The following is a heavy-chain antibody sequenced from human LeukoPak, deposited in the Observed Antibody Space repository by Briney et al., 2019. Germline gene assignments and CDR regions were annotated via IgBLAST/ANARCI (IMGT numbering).Heavy chain of an antibody. Sequence: SETLSLTCRVSGVSISSGSNYWGWIRQPPGKTLEWIGSIYSSGSTYYNSSLKSRVIILIDTAKNHFSLKLTSVTAADTAVYYCARRKGFGEGYFDSWGQGTLVTVSS. J-gene: IGHJ4*02. V-gene: IGHV4-39*01. D-gene: IGHD3-10*01. CDR1: GVSISSGSNY. CDR3: ARRKGFGEGYFDS. CDR2: IYSSGST.